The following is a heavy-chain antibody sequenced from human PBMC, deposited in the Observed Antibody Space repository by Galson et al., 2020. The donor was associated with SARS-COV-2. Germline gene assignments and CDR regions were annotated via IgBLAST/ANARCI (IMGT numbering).Heavy chain of an antibody. CDR1: GYTFTSYY. CDR3: ARDGIAAAAFNWFDP. J-gene: IGHJ5*02. CDR2: INPSGGST. V-gene: IGHV1-46*01. D-gene: IGHD6-13*01. Sequence: ASVKVSCKASGYTFTSYYMHWVRQAPGQGLEWMGIINPSGGSTSYAQKFQGRVTMTRDTSTSTVYMELSSLRSEDTAVYYCARDGIAAAAFNWFDPWGQGTLVTVSS.